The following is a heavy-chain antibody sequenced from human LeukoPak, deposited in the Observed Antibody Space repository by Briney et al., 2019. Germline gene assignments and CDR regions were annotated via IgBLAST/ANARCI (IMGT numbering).Heavy chain of an antibody. CDR3: ARDTGVDYYYYMDV. V-gene: IGHV1-69*05. J-gene: IGHJ6*03. Sequence: GASVKVSCKASGGTFSSYAISWVRQAPGQGLEWMGGIIPIFGTANYAQKFQGRVTITTDESTSTAYMELSSLRSEDTAVYYCARDTGVDYYYYMDVWGKGTTVTVSS. CDR1: GGTFSSYA. D-gene: IGHD7-27*01. CDR2: IIPIFGTA.